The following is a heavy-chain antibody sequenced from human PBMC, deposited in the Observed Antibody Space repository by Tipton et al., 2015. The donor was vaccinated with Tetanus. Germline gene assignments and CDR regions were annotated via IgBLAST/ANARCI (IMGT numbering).Heavy chain of an antibody. V-gene: IGHV4-61*01. CDR3: VREGRVAAAGLWTFDH. J-gene: IGHJ4*02. CDR2: IFYTGST. CDR1: GGSVTNNNYY. D-gene: IGHD6-13*01. Sequence: TLSLTCTVSGGSVTNNNYYWSWIRQPPGKGLEWIGNIFYTGSTNYNPSLMSRVTISVDTSKNQFSLRLSSVTAADTAVYSCVREGRVAAAGLWTFDHWGQGTLVTVSS.